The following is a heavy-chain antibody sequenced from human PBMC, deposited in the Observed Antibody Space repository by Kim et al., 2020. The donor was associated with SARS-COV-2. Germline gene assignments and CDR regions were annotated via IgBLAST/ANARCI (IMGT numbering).Heavy chain of an antibody. CDR1: GFTFSNYA. Sequence: GGSLRLSCSASGFTFSNYAMHWVRQAPGKGLEYVSAISSNGVNTYYADSVKGRFTISRDSSKNTLYLHMTSLRPEDTAVYYCVKVLAVAGSRGYFDYWGQGTLVTVSS. V-gene: IGHV3-64D*06. D-gene: IGHD6-19*01. CDR3: VKVLAVAGSRGYFDY. J-gene: IGHJ4*02. CDR2: ISSNGVNT.